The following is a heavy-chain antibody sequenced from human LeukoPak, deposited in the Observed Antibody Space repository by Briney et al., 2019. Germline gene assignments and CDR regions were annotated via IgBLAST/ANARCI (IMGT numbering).Heavy chain of an antibody. J-gene: IGHJ6*03. CDR3: ATGVYCATTTCPGHGNYYYFMDV. CDR1: GFTLSELS. CDR2: FDPKDGET. Sequence: ASVKVSCKVSGFTLSELSMHWVRQAPGKGLGWMGGFDPKDGETVYGERFRGRVILTDDRSSNTAYMDLSSLGADDTAVYYCATGVYCATTTCPGHGNYYYFMDVWGEGTTVTV. V-gene: IGHV1-24*01. D-gene: IGHD2-21*01.